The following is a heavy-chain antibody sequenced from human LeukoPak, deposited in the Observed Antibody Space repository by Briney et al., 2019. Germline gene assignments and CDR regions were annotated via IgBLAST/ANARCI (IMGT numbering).Heavy chain of an antibody. CDR3: TTTWGSSWYGAEGDAFDI. CDR1: GFTFSNAC. Sequence: PGGSLRLSCASSGFTFSNACMSGVRQAPAKGLECVGRIKNKTDGGTTDYAAPVKDRFTISRDDSKNTLYLQMNSLKTEDTAVYYCTTTWGSSWYGAEGDAFDIWGQGTMVTVSS. V-gene: IGHV3-15*01. D-gene: IGHD6-13*01. J-gene: IGHJ3*02. CDR2: IKNKTDGGTT.